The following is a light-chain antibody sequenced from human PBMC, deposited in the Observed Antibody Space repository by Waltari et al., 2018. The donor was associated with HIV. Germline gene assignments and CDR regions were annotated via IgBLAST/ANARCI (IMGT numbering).Light chain of an antibody. CDR1: NSNIGHGY. Sequence: QSVLTQPPSVSAAPGENVTISCSASNSNIGHGYVSWYQHLPGAAPKLLIYDNNKRPSGIPDRFSGSKSGTSATLDITGLQTGDEADYYCGTWDRTLSGGVFGGGTKLTVL. CDR2: DNN. CDR3: GTWDRTLSGGV. J-gene: IGLJ3*02. V-gene: IGLV1-51*01.